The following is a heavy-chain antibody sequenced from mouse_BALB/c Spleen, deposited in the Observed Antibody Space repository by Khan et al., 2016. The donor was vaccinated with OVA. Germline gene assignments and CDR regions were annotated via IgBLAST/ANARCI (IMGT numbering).Heavy chain of an antibody. CDR2: IFPGSGGT. CDR1: GYTFTDYV. V-gene: IGHV1-77*01. Sequence: QVQLQQSGPELVKPGSSMKMSCKASGYTFTDYVLNWVKQRTGQGLEWIGQIFPGSGGTYYNEKFKDKATLTADKSSNTVYMQLGSLTSEDSAVYFCARSGYGSLVYWGQGTTLPVSS. J-gene: IGHJ2*01. D-gene: IGHD1-1*01. CDR3: ARSGYGSLVY.